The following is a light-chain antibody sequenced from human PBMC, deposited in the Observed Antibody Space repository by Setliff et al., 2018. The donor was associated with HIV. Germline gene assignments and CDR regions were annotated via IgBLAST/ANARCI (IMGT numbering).Light chain of an antibody. CDR1: SSNIETHY. CDR2: RND. J-gene: IGLJ1*01. V-gene: IGLV1-47*01. Sequence: LTQPPSASGAPGQTVTISCSGSSSNIETHYVYWYQQFPGTAPKLLIYRNDQRPPGVPARFSGSKSGTSAALTISDLRAEDEAEYFCAAWNDRPTGIYVFGTGTKVTVL. CDR3: AAWNDRPTGIYV.